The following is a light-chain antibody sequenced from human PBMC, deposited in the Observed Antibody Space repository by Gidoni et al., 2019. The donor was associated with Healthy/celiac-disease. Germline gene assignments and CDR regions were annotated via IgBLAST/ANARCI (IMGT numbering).Light chain of an antibody. Sequence: DILMTPPPSSLSASVGDRVTIPCRASQSISSYLNWYQQKPGKAPKLLIYGASSLQSGVPSRFSGSGSGTEFTLTISSLQPEDFATYYCQQCYSTPPFTFGHGTKVEIK. CDR3: QQCYSTPPFT. J-gene: IGKJ3*01. CDR1: QSISSY. CDR2: GAS. V-gene: IGKV1-39*01.